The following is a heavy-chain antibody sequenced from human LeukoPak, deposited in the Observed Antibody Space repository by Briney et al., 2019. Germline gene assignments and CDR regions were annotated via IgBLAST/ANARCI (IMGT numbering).Heavy chain of an antibody. D-gene: IGHD3-22*01. CDR2: ISAYNGNT. J-gene: IGHJ3*02. Sequence: ASVKVSCKASGGTFSSYAISWVRQAPGQGLEWMGWISAYNGNTNSAQKLQDRITMTTDTSTSTAYMELRSLRSDDTALYYCARGGYDTSTEAFDIWGQGTMVTVSS. CDR1: GGTFSSYA. CDR3: ARGGYDTSTEAFDI. V-gene: IGHV1-18*01.